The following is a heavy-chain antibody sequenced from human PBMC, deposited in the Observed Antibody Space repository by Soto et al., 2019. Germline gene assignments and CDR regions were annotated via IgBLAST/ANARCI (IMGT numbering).Heavy chain of an antibody. V-gene: IGHV3-23*01. CDR1: GFTFSSYA. Sequence: GGSLRLSCAASGFTFSSYAMSWVRQAPGKGLEWVSAISGSGGSTYYADSVKGRFTISRDNSKNTLYLQMNSLRAEGTAVYYCAATRSLYGSGSYIWGQGTMVTVSS. CDR3: AATRSLYGSGSYI. D-gene: IGHD3-10*01. J-gene: IGHJ3*02. CDR2: ISGSGGST.